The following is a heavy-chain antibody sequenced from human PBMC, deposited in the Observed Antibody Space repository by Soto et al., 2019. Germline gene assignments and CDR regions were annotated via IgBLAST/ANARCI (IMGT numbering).Heavy chain of an antibody. J-gene: IGHJ2*01. CDR2: ISGSGGST. D-gene: IGHD6-13*01. CDR1: GFTFSSYA. Sequence: PGGSLSHSCAASGFTFSSYAMNWVRQAPGKGLEWVSAISGSGGSTYYADSVKGRFTISRDNSKNTLYLQMNSLRAEDTAVYYCAGEGVIAAADLSAWYFDLWGRGTLVTVSS. CDR3: AGEGVIAAADLSAWYFDL. V-gene: IGHV3-23*01.